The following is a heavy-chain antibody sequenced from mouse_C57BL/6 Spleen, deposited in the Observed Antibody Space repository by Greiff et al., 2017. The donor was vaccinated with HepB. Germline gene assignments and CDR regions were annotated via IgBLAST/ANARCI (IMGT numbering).Heavy chain of an antibody. J-gene: IGHJ4*01. D-gene: IGHD2-4*01. CDR3: ARGDYDYDGYYAMDY. CDR1: GYSFTGYF. Sequence: DVKLVESGPELVKPGDSVKISCKASGYSFTGYFMNWVMQSHGKSLEWIGRINPYNGDTFYNQKFKGKATLTVDKSSSTAHMELRSLTSEDSAVYYCARGDYDYDGYYAMDYWGQGTSVTVSS. V-gene: IGHV1-20*01. CDR2: INPYNGDT.